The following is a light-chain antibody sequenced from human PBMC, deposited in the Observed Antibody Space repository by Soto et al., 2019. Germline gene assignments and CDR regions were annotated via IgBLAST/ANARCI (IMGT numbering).Light chain of an antibody. CDR1: QSISSY. J-gene: IGKJ1*01. Sequence: IQLTQSPSSLSAFVGDRVTMTCRASQSISSYLNWYQQKPGKAPKLLIYAASSLQSGVPSRFSDSGSGTDFTLTISSLQPEDFATYYCQQSYSTRWTFCQGAKVDIK. CDR3: QQSYSTRWT. V-gene: IGKV1-39*01. CDR2: AAS.